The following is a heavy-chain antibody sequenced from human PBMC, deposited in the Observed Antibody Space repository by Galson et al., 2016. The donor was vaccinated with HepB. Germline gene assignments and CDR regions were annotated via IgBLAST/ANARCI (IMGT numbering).Heavy chain of an antibody. J-gene: IGHJ3*02. CDR3: ARHRSMIAPPLFDI. D-gene: IGHD2-21*01. V-gene: IGHV5-10-1*01. CDR1: GYSFNRYW. Sequence: QSGAEVKKPGDSLRISCKASGYSFNRYWISWVRQMPGKGLEWMGRIDPSDSYTNYSPSFEGHVTISSDKYIATAYLQWTSLKASDTAMYYCARHRSMIAPPLFDIWGQGIMVTVSS. CDR2: IDPSDSYT.